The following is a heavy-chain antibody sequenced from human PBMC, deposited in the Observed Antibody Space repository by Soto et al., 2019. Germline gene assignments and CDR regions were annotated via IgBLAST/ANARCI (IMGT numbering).Heavy chain of an antibody. D-gene: IGHD3-10*01. CDR3: AGGVGSRGYYNQYNWFDP. CDR1: GYTFTNYG. Sequence: QVQLVQSGGEVKKPGASVKVSCKASGYTFTNYGISWVRQAPGQGLEWMGWINVYNGNTKYAQKVKCRVTMNTDTSRSTAYRELRTLRCDDTAMYYCAGGVGSRGYYNQYNWFDPWGEATLVTV. J-gene: IGHJ5*02. V-gene: IGHV1-18*01. CDR2: INVYNGNT.